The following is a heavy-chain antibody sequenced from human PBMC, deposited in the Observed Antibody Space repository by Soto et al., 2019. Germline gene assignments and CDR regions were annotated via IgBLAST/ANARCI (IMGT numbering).Heavy chain of an antibody. D-gene: IGHD4-17*01. CDR1: GYTFTSYG. CDR3: ARDRDYGDYVCWFDP. J-gene: IGHJ5*02. CDR2: ISAYNGNT. V-gene: IGHV1-18*01. Sequence: QVQLVQSGAEVKKPGASVKVSCKASGYTFTSYGISWVRQAPGQGLEWMGWISAYNGNTNYAQKLQGRVTMTTDTSTSTAYVERRSLRSDDTAVYYCARDRDYGDYVCWFDPWGQGTLVTVSS.